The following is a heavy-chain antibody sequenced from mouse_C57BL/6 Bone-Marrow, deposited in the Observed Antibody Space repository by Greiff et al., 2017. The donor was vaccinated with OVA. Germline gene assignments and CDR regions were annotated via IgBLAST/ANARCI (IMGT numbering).Heavy chain of an antibody. Sequence: QVHVKQPGAELVKPGASVKLSCKASGYTFTSYWMQWVKQRPGQGLEWIGEIDPSDSYTNYNHKFKGKATLTVDTSSSTAYMQLSSLTSEDSAVYYCARPPYYYGRDYWGQGTTLTVSS. CDR1: GYTFTSYW. CDR3: ARPPYYYGRDY. CDR2: IDPSDSYT. V-gene: IGHV1-50*01. J-gene: IGHJ2*01. D-gene: IGHD1-1*01.